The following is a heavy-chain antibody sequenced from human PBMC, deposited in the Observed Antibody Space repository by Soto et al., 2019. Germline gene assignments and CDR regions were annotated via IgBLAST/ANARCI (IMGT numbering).Heavy chain of an antibody. D-gene: IGHD2-15*01. V-gene: IGHV4-34*01. CDR3: ARAGYCSGGSCYSRMEGRYYFDY. CDR2: INHSGST. CDR1: GGSFSGYY. J-gene: IGHJ4*02. Sequence: SETLSLTCAVYGGSFSGYYWSWIRQPPGKGLEWIGEINHSGSTNYNPSLKSRVTISVDTSKNQFSLKLSSVTAADTAVYYCARAGYCSGGSCYSRMEGRYYFDYWGQGTLVTVSS.